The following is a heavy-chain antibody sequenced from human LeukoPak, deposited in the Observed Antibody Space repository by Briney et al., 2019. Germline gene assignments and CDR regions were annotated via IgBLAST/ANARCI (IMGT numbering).Heavy chain of an antibody. D-gene: IGHD6-19*01. CDR3: VRNRGWYDLDM. CDR2: INKDENQK. J-gene: IGHJ3*02. CDR1: RFSFSDYW. V-gene: IGHV3-7*01. Sequence: GGSLRLSCAASRFSFSDYWMTWVRQAPGQGLEWVANINKDENQKQYVDSVKGRFTISRDNAKNSMYLQLNSLRAQDSGIDYCVRNRGWYDLDMWGQGTMVTVSS.